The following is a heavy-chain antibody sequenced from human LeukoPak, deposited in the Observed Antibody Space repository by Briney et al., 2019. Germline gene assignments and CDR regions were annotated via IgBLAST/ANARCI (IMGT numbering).Heavy chain of an antibody. CDR1: GFTFSSYA. D-gene: IGHD3-9*01. V-gene: IGHV3-30-3*01. CDR3: ARCILTGYLHYYYGMDV. J-gene: IGHJ6*02. Sequence: PGGSLRLSCAASGFTFSSYAMHWVRQAPGKGLEWVAVISYDGSNKYYADSVKGRFTISRDNSKNTLYLQMNSLRAEDTAVYYCARCILTGYLHYYYGMDVWGQGTTVTVSS. CDR2: ISYDGSNK.